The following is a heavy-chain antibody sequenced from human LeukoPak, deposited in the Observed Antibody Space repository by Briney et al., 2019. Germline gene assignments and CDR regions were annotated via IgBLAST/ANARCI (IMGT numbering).Heavy chain of an antibody. CDR1: GFTFSSYE. J-gene: IGHJ4*02. CDR2: ISSSGSTI. V-gene: IGHV3-48*03. Sequence: GGSLRLSCAASGFTFSSYEMNWVRQAPGKGLEWVSYISSSGSTIYYADSVKGRFTISRDNSKNTLYVQMNSLRAEDTAVYYCAKDPGYSSGWYQIFDYWGQGTLVTVSS. D-gene: IGHD6-19*01. CDR3: AKDPGYSSGWYQIFDY.